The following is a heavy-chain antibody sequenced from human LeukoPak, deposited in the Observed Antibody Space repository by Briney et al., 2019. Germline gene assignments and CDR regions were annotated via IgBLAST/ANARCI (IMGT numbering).Heavy chain of an antibody. CDR3: ARQRLMHYDFFDY. J-gene: IGHJ4*02. CDR1: GYSISSGYY. V-gene: IGHV4-38-2*01. CDR2: IYHSGST. D-gene: IGHD3-3*01. Sequence: PSETLSLTCAVSGYSISSGYYWGWIRQPAGNGLEWIGSIYHSGSTYYNPSLKSRVTISVDTSKNQFSLKLSSVTAADTAVYYCARQRLMHYDFFDYWGQGTLVTVSS.